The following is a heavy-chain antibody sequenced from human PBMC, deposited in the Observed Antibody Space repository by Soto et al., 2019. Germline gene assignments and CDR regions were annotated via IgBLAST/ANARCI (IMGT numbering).Heavy chain of an antibody. V-gene: IGHV1-69*13. J-gene: IGHJ4*02. CDR3: ARVTSYQGSAFDY. D-gene: IGHD1-26*01. CDR2: IIPIFGKA. CDR1: GGTFSSYA. Sequence: SVKVSCKASGGTFSSYAISWVRQAPGQGLEWMGGIIPIFGKANYAQKFQGRVTITADESTSTAYMELSSLRSEDTAVYYCARVTSYQGSAFDYWGQGTLVTVSS.